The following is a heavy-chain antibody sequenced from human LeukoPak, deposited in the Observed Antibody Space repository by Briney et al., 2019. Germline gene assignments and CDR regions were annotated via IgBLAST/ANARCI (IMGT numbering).Heavy chain of an antibody. V-gene: IGHV1-18*01. Sequence: ASVKVSCKASGGTFSSYAISWVRQAPGQGLEWMGWISAYNGNINYAQKLQGRVTMTTDTSTSTAYMELRSLRSDDTAVYYCARARYSSSWYEGDYFDYWGQGTLVTVSS. CDR1: GGTFSSYA. CDR2: ISAYNGNI. D-gene: IGHD6-13*01. CDR3: ARARYSSSWYEGDYFDY. J-gene: IGHJ4*02.